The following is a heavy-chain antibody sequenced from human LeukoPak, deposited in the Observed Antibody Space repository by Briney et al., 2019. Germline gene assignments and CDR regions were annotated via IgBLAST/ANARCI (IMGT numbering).Heavy chain of an antibody. J-gene: IGHJ4*02. CDR3: ARRSSSGGYYFDY. D-gene: IGHD3-16*01. CDR2: IYPGDSDI. CDR1: GYSFSSYW. V-gene: IGHV5-51*01. Sequence: GESLKISCKGSGYSFSSYWISWVRQMPGKGPEWMVIIYPGDSDIKYGPSFEGQVTISADKSNSTAYLQWSSLKASDTAMYYCARRSSSGGYYFDYWGQGTLVTVSS.